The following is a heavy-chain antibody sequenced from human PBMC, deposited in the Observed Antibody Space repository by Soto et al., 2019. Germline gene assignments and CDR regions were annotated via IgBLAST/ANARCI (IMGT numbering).Heavy chain of an antibody. CDR2: IRASDNSI. J-gene: IGHJ4*02. CDR3: ASSGWGASGTPYLDF. D-gene: IGHD1-1*01. CDR1: GVTFKTSE. Sequence: GGSLRLSCAASGVTFKTSEVHWVRQAPGKGLEWLSFIRASDNSIYYADSVEGRFTISGDNAKNSVSLQMNSLTVEDTAIYYCASSGWGASGTPYLDFWGQGALVTVSS. V-gene: IGHV3-48*03.